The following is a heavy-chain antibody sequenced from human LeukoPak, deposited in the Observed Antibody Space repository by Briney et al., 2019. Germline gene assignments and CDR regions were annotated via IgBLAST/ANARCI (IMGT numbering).Heavy chain of an antibody. D-gene: IGHD5-18*01. CDR2: IYYTGAT. V-gene: IGHV4-59*01. CDR1: GGSISSYY. J-gene: IGHJ4*02. Sequence: PSETLSPTCTVSGGSISSYYWSWIRLPPGKGLEWIGYIYYTGATYYNPSLKSRVTISLDMSKNQFSLKLSSVTAADAAVYYCARAGYSYGTGYYFDYWGQGALVTVSS. CDR3: ARAGYSYGTGYYFDY.